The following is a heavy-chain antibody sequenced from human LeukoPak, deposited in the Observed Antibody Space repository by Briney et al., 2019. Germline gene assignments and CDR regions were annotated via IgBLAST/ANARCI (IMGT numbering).Heavy chain of an antibody. CDR3: ARVRIYGSGSDHFDY. CDR1: GYSIRSGYY. CDR2: MYHSGST. J-gene: IGHJ4*02. D-gene: IGHD3-10*01. V-gene: IGHV4-38-2*02. Sequence: PSETLSLTCTVSGYSIRSGYYWGWIRQPPGKGLEWIGSMYHSGSTYYNPSLRSRVIISVDTSKNQFSLKLSSVSAADTAVYYCARVRIYGSGSDHFDYWGQGTLVTVSS.